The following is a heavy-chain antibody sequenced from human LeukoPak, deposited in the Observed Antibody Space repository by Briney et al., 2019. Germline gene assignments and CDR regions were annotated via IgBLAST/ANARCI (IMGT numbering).Heavy chain of an antibody. Sequence: GESLKISCKDSGSTFTSHWIGWVRQMPGKGLEWMGVIYPADSETTYSPSFQGQVTISADKSISTAYLQWSSLKASDTAMYYCATPTTGCSSTSCYLLSWGQGTLVTVSS. V-gene: IGHV5-51*01. D-gene: IGHD2-2*01. CDR1: GSTFTSHW. CDR3: ATPTTGCSSTSCYLLS. CDR2: IYPADSET. J-gene: IGHJ5*02.